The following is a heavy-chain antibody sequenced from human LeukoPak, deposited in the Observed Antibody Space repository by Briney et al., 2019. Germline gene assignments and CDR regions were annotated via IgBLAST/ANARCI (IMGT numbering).Heavy chain of an antibody. D-gene: IGHD6-13*01. CDR1: GCSFTSYW. V-gene: IGHV5-51*01. CDR3: ARHLAAAGWDDAFDI. CDR2: IYPGDSDT. J-gene: IGHJ3*02. Sequence: GESLKISCKGSGCSFTSYWIGWVRQMPGKGLEWMGIIYPGDSDTRYSPSFQGQVTISADKSISTAYLQWSSLKASDTAMYYCARHLAAAGWDDAFDIWGQGTMVTVSS.